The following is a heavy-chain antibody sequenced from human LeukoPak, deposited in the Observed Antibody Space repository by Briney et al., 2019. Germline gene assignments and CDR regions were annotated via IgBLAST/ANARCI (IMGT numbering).Heavy chain of an antibody. CDR3: ASVVRAGTGGAFDI. V-gene: IGHV1-18*01. CDR1: GYIFTTYG. J-gene: IGHJ3*02. CDR2: ISAYNDNT. D-gene: IGHD6-19*01. Sequence: ASVKVSCKASGYIFTTYGISWVRQASGQGLEWMGWISAYNDNTNYAQKLQGRVTMTTDTSTSTAYMELRSLRSDDTAVYYCASVVRAGTGGAFDIWGQGTMVTVSS.